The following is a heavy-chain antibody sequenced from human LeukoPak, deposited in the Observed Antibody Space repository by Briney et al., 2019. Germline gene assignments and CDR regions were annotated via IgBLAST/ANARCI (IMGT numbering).Heavy chain of an antibody. Sequence: SVKVSCKASGGTFSSYAISWVRQAPGQGLEWMGGIIPIFGTANYAQKFQGRVTITADESTSTAYKELSSLRSEDTAVYYCARQSTVTTWAYYFDYWGQGTLVTVSS. CDR3: ARQSTVTTWAYYFDY. CDR2: IIPIFGTA. D-gene: IGHD4-17*01. J-gene: IGHJ4*02. V-gene: IGHV1-69*13. CDR1: GGTFSSYA.